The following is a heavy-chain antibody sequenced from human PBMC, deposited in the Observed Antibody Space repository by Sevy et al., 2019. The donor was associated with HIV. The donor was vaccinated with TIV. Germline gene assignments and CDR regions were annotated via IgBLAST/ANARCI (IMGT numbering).Heavy chain of an antibody. D-gene: IGHD5-12*01. CDR3: ANDQSASVYAGEYYYGMDV. Sequence: GGSLRLSCVGSGFTFSAHGMHWVRRAPGKGLEWVAVISYDGVYKYYADSVKGRFTISRDRSKNTLYLQMNSLRTDDSAIYYCANDQSASVYAGEYYYGMDVWGQGTTVTVSS. CDR1: GFTFSAHG. J-gene: IGHJ6*02. V-gene: IGHV3-30*18. CDR2: ISYDGVYK.